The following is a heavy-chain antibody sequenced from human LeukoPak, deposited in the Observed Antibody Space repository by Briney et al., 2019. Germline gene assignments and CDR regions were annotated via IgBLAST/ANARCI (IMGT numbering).Heavy chain of an antibody. CDR3: AGRRLRGAFVI. CDR1: VGSINSGGYY. Sequence: SLPLTLTCTVSVGSINSGGYYWSWVRQHPGKGREWIGYIWYSWSTHYHPSLKIRVTISVATSKNQFSLKLSSATAADTAVYYCAGRRLRGAFVICGQGKMVTVSS. V-gene: IGHV4-31*03. D-gene: IGHD2-21*02. J-gene: IGHJ3*02. CDR2: IWYSWST.